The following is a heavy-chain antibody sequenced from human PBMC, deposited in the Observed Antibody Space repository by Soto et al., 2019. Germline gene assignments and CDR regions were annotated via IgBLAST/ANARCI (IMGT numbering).Heavy chain of an antibody. D-gene: IGHD2-15*01. Sequence: SETLSLTCAVYGGSFSGYYWSWIRQPPGKGLEWIGEINHSGSTNYNPSLKSRVTISVDTSKNQFSLKLSSVTAADTAVYYCARDLGYCSGGSCYSPTRSFDYWGQGTLVTVSS. V-gene: IGHV4-34*01. CDR1: GGSFSGYY. CDR3: ARDLGYCSGGSCYSPTRSFDY. CDR2: INHSGST. J-gene: IGHJ4*02.